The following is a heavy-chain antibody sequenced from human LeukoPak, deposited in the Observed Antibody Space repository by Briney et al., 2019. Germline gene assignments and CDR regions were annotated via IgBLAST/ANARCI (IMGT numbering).Heavy chain of an antibody. J-gene: IGHJ4*02. CDR3: ARAYSGWYKVPYY. Sequence: ASVKVSCKASGYTFTSYGISWVRQAPGQGLEWMGIINPSGGSTSYAQKFQGRVTMTRDTSTSTVYIELSSLRSEDTAVYYCARAYSGWYKVPYYWGQGTLVTVSS. D-gene: IGHD6-19*01. CDR1: GYTFTSYG. CDR2: INPSGGST. V-gene: IGHV1-46*03.